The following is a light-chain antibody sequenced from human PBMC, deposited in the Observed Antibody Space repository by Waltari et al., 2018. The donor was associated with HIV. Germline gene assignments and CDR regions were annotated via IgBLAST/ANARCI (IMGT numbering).Light chain of an antibody. CDR1: HSVLYTSNSNNY. CDR2: SAS. Sequence: DIVMTQSPDSLAVSLGARATINCKSSHSVLYTSNSNNYLAWYQQKPGQPPKLLIYSASTRESGVPDRFSGSGSGTEFTLTISSLQAEDVAVYYCQQYYSTPITFGQGTRLEIK. V-gene: IGKV4-1*01. CDR3: QQYYSTPIT. J-gene: IGKJ5*01.